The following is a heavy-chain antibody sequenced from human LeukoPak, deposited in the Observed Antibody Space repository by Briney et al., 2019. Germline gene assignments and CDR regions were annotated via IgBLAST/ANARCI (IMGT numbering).Heavy chain of an antibody. V-gene: IGHV3-49*04. J-gene: IGHJ4*02. CDR1: GFTFGDYA. Sequence: GRSLRLSCAASGFTFGDYAMAWVRQAPGKGLEWVGPIRSKAYGGTTQYAASVKGRFTISRDDSTSIAYVQMNSLKSEDTAVYHCARVEPLPSSGIEVAADYWGQGTLVTVSS. D-gene: IGHD6-19*01. CDR3: ARVEPLPSSGIEVAADY. CDR2: IRSKAYGGTT.